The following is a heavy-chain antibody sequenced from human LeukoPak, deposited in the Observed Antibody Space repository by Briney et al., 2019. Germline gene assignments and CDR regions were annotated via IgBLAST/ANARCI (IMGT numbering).Heavy chain of an antibody. CDR1: GGTFSSYA. CDR3: ARCPKSYYDNRGYYYDAQIDH. D-gene: IGHD3-22*01. CDR2: IIPILGII. J-gene: IGHJ4*02. Sequence: SVQVSCKASGGTFSSYAISWVRQAPGQGLEWMGRIIPILGIINYAQKFQGRVTITADKSTSTAYMELSSLRSEDTAVYYCARCPKSYYDNRGYYYDAQIDHWGQGTLGTVSS. V-gene: IGHV1-69*04.